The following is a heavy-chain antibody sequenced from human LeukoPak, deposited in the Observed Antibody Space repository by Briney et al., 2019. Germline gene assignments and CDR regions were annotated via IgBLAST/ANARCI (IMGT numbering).Heavy chain of an antibody. D-gene: IGHD5-24*01. CDR2: INTDGSST. Sequence: PGGPLRLSCAASGFTFSSYWMHWVRQAPGKGLVWVSRINTDGSSTSYADSVKGRFTISRDNAKNTLYLQMNSLRAEDTAVYYCARGRDGYPFDYWGQGTLVTVSS. V-gene: IGHV3-74*01. CDR1: GFTFSSYW. CDR3: ARGRDGYPFDY. J-gene: IGHJ4*02.